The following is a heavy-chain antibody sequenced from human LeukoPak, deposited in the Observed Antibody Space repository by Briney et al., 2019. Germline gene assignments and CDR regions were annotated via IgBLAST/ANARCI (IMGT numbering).Heavy chain of an antibody. CDR3: ASVRCSATSCYEFYFGY. V-gene: IGHV4-59*01. J-gene: IGHJ4*02. Sequence: PSETLSLTCTVSGGSISSYYWSWIRQPPGKGLEWIGYIYYSGSTNYNPSLKSRVTISVDTSKNQFSLKLSSVTAADTAVYYCASVRCSATSCYEFYFGYWGQGTLVTVSS. CDR1: GGSISSYY. D-gene: IGHD2-2*01. CDR2: IYYSGST.